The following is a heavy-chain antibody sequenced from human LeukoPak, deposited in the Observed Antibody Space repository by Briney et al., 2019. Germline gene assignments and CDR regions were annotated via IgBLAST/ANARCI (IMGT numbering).Heavy chain of an antibody. CDR3: ARPYSSSRPLIDY. D-gene: IGHD6-13*01. Sequence: SGTLSLTCAVSGGSISSSNWWSWVRQPPGKGLEWIGEIYHSGSTNYNPSLKSRVTISVDKSKNQFSLKLSSVTAADTAVYYCARPYSSSRPLIDYWGQGTLVTVSS. CDR2: IYHSGST. CDR1: GGSISSSNW. V-gene: IGHV4-4*02. J-gene: IGHJ4*02.